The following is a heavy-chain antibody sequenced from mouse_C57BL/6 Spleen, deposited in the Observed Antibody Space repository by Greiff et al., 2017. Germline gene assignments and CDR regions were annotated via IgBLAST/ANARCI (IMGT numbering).Heavy chain of an antibody. CDR3: ARHPEYYGSSYDYYAMDD. CDR2: ISNGGGST. V-gene: IGHV5-12*01. D-gene: IGHD1-1*01. J-gene: IGHJ4*01. CDR1: GFTFSDYY. Sequence: EVKLMESGGGLVQPGGSLQLSCAASGFTFSDYYMYWVRQTPEKRLEWVAYISNGGGSTYYPDTVKGRFTISRDNAKNTLYLQMSRLKSEDTAMYYCARHPEYYGSSYDYYAMDDWGQGTSVTVSS.